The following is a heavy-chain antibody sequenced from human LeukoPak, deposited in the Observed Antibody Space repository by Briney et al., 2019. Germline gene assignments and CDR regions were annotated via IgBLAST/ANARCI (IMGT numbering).Heavy chain of an antibody. J-gene: IGHJ4*02. D-gene: IGHD3-16*01. CDR3: ARPVVLGAYLRGAYYFDS. Sequence: GRSLRLSCAASGFTFSNYGMHWVRQAPGKGLEWVAVIWYDGSDKYHADSVKGRFTISRDNSKNTLYLQMNSLRVEDTAVYYCARPVVLGAYLRGAYYFDSWGQGTLVTVSS. CDR1: GFTFSNYG. CDR2: IWYDGSDK. V-gene: IGHV3-33*01.